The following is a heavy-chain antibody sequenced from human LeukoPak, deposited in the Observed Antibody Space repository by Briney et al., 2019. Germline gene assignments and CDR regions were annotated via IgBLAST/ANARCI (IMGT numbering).Heavy chain of an antibody. J-gene: IGHJ3*02. D-gene: IGHD3-16*01. CDR2: INPNSVGT. Sequence: ASVKVSCKASGYTFTGYYMHWVRQAPGQGLEWMGWINPNSVGTNYAQKFQGRVTMTRDTSISTAYMELSRLRSDDTAVYYCAREGDQETAGAFDIWGQGTMVTVSS. CDR1: GYTFTGYY. CDR3: AREGDQETAGAFDI. V-gene: IGHV1-2*02.